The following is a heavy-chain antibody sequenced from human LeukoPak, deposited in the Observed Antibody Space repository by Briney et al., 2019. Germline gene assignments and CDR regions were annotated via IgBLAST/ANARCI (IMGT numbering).Heavy chain of an antibody. CDR1: GFTFDDYA. CDR2: ISWNSGSI. J-gene: IGHJ4*02. V-gene: IGHV3-9*01. CDR3: AKDNTAVAGNFDY. D-gene: IGHD6-19*01. Sequence: GRSLRLSCAASGFTFDDYAMHWVRQAPGKGLEWVSGISWNSGSIGYADSVKGRFTISRDNAKNSLYLQMNSLRAEDTALYYCAKDNTAVAGNFDYWGQGTLVTVSS.